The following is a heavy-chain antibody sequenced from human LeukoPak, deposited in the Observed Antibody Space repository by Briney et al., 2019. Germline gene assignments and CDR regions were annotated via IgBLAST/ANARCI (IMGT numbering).Heavy chain of an antibody. D-gene: IGHD2-15*01. V-gene: IGHV1-69*04. CDR3: AACSGGSCPRGWFDP. CDR2: IIPILGIA. CDR1: GGTFSSYA. Sequence: SVKVSCKASGGTFSSYAISWVRQAPGQGLEWMGRIIPILGIANYAQKFQGRVMITADKSTSTAYMELSSLRSEDTAVYYCAACSGGSCPRGWFDPWGQGTLVTVSS. J-gene: IGHJ5*02.